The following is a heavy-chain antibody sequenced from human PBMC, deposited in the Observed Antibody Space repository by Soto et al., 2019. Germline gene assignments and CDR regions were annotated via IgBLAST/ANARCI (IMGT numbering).Heavy chain of an antibody. V-gene: IGHV3-66*01. CDR3: VRESGYLNWFDP. D-gene: IGHD1-1*01. CDR2: INSGGNT. CDR1: GFDASVNY. Sequence: GGSLRLSCAASGFDASVNYMTWVRQAPVKGLEWVSAINSGGNTFYADSVKGRFTISRDNSKNTLYLQMNSLRVEDTAMYYCVRESGYLNWFDPWGQGTLVTVSS. J-gene: IGHJ5*02.